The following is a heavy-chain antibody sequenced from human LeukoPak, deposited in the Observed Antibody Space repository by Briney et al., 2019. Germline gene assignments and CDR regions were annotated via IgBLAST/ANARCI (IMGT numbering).Heavy chain of an antibody. D-gene: IGHD3-10*01. CDR2: MNSDGSVI. CDR3: ARSYYYGSESYAFDI. CDR1: GFTFSSYG. Sequence: GGSLRLSRAASGFTFSSYGMHWVRQGPGKGLVWVSRMNSDGSVISYADSVKGRFTISRDNAKNTLYLQMNSLRAEDTAVYYCARSYYYGSESYAFDIWGRGTMVTVSS. V-gene: IGHV3-74*01. J-gene: IGHJ3*02.